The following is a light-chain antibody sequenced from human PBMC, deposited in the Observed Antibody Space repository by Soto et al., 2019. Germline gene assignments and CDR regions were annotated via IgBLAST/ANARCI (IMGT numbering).Light chain of an antibody. J-gene: IGLJ1*01. Sequence: QPVLTQPRSVSGSPGQSVTISCTGTSSDVGGYNFVSWHQQHPGKAPKLMIYDVSKRPSGVPDRFSGSKSGNTASLTISGLQAGDEADYYCCSYAGSYTWVFGTGTKLTVL. V-gene: IGLV2-11*01. CDR3: CSYAGSYTWV. CDR1: SSDVGGYNF. CDR2: DVS.